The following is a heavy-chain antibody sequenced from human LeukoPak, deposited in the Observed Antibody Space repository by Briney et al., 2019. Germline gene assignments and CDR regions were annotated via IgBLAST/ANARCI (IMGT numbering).Heavy chain of an antibody. D-gene: IGHD4-17*01. CDR2: IIPIFGTA. V-gene: IGHV1-69*06. J-gene: IGHJ6*03. CDR3: ARRESSAVTHQLFGKDYYYYMDV. Sequence: GASVKVSCKASGGTFSSYAISWVRQAPGQGLEWMGGIIPIFGTANYAQKFQGRVTITADKSTSTAYMELSSLRSEDTAVYYCARRESSAVTHQLFGKDYYYYMDVWGKGTTVTVSS. CDR1: GGTFSSYA.